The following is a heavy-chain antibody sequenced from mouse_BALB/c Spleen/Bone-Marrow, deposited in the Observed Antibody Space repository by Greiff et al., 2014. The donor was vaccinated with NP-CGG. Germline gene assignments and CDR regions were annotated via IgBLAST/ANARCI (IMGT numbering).Heavy chain of an antibody. Sequence: VQLQQSGPELVKPGASVKISCKASGYTFTDYNMQWVKQSHGKSLEWIGYIYPYNGGTVYKQKFKSKATLTVDNSSSTANMELRSLTSEDSAVYYCARGAAYGYYLGLAYWGQGTLVTVSA. CDR1: GYTFTDYN. V-gene: IGHV1S29*02. J-gene: IGHJ3*01. CDR2: IYPYNGGT. CDR3: ARGAAYGYYLGLAY. D-gene: IGHD2-3*01.